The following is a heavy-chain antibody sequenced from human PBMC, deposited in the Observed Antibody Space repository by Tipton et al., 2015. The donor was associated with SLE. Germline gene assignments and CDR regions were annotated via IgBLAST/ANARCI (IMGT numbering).Heavy chain of an antibody. J-gene: IGHJ4*02. Sequence: LRLSCTVSGGSISSSSYYWGWIRQPPGKGLEWIGSIYYSGSTYYNPSLKSRVTISVDTSKNQFSLKLSSVTAADTAVYYCARDEWELQDWGQGTLVTVSS. V-gene: IGHV4-39*07. CDR2: IYYSGST. CDR1: GGSISSSSYY. D-gene: IGHD1-26*01. CDR3: ARDEWELQD.